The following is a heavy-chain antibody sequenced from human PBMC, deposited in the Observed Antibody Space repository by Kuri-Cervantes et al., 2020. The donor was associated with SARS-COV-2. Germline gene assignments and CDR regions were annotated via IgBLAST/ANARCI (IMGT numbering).Heavy chain of an antibody. CDR1: ETTFPNYD. CDR2: VKTNSGNT. D-gene: IGHD3-10*01. CDR3: ATAPGLPSGSINWFDP. V-gene: IGHV1-8*01. Sequence: ASVKVSCKAPETTFPNYDINWVRQATGQGLEWMGMVKTNSGNTLYAQIFQGRVTMIRDTSTSTVYMELSSLRSEDTAVYYCATAPGLPSGSINWFDPWGQGTLVTVSS. J-gene: IGHJ5*02.